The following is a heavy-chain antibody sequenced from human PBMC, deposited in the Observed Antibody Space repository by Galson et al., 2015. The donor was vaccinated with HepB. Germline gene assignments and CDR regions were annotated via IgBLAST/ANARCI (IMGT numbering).Heavy chain of an antibody. Sequence: QSGAEVKKPGESLKISCKGSGYSFTSYWIGWVRQKPGKGLEWMGIIYPGDSDTRYSPSFQGQVTISADKSISTAYLQWSSLKASDTAMYYCARLTTGTTGEDNWVDPWGQGTLVTVSS. J-gene: IGHJ5*02. CDR3: ARLTTGTTGEDNWVDP. D-gene: IGHD1-1*01. CDR2: IYPGDSDT. V-gene: IGHV5-51*01. CDR1: GYSFTSYW.